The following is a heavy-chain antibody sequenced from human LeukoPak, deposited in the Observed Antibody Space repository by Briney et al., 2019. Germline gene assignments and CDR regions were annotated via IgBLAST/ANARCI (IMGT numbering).Heavy chain of an antibody. V-gene: IGHV4-34*01. D-gene: IGHD1/OR15-1a*01. J-gene: IGHJ6*03. Sequence: SETLSLTCAVYGGSFSGYYWSWIRQPPGKGLEWIGEINHSGSTNYNPSLKSRVTISVDTSKNQFSLKLSSVTAADTAVYSCAREGNWNIPGQHYYYYYYMDVWGKGTTVTVSS. CDR1: GGSFSGYY. CDR2: INHSGST. CDR3: AREGNWNIPGQHYYYYYYMDV.